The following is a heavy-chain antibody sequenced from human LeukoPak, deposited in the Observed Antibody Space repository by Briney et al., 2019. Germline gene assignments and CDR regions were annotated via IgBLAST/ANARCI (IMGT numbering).Heavy chain of an antibody. CDR2: ISSSGSTI. V-gene: IGHV3-48*03. Sequence: GGSLRLSCAASGFTFSSYAMSWVRQAPGKGLEWVSYISSSGSTIYYADSVRGRFTLSRDNAKNSLYLQMNSLRVEDTAIYYCAREVAVTGTPSLDNWGQGTLVTASS. J-gene: IGHJ4*02. D-gene: IGHD6-19*01. CDR3: AREVAVTGTPSLDN. CDR1: GFTFSSYA.